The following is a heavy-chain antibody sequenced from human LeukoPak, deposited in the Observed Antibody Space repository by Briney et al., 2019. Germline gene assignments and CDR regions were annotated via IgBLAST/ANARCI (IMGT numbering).Heavy chain of an antibody. J-gene: IGHJ5*02. CDR3: ARGAYGSGSYGDNWLDP. CDR1: GFTFSDYY. Sequence: GGSLRLSCAASGFTFSDYYMSWIRQAPGKGLEWVAFIRYDGSNKYYAYSVKGRSTISSNKSNNTLYLQMNSLRAEDTAVYYCARGAYGSGSYGDNWLDPWGQGTLVTVSS. D-gene: IGHD3-10*01. CDR2: IRYDGSNK. V-gene: IGHV3-30*02.